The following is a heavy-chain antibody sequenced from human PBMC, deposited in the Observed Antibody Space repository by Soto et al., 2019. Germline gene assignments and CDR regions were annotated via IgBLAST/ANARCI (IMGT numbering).Heavy chain of an antibody. J-gene: IGHJ4*02. D-gene: IGHD2-15*01. CDR1: RYTFTTYC. Sequence: PGESLKISCTGSRYTFTTYCIGSVRHIPGKGLEWMRIIYPGEFDTSYSPSFQGKVTVPADKSISTAYLQPRTLQASDTAMYYCARHCEDSDGRGVFDSWGQGTLVTVSS. CDR2: IYPGEFDT. CDR3: ARHCEDSDGRGVFDS. V-gene: IGHV5-51*01.